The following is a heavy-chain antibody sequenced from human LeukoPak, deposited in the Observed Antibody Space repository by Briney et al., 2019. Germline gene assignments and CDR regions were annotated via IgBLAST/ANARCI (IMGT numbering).Heavy chain of an antibody. CDR3: ARDFAWGSGGAPIDDNWLDP. V-gene: IGHV1-18*01. Sequence: ASVKVPCKASGYIFSNYGITWVRQAPGHGLEWMGWISGHSGNTNYAQKFQDRATMTTDTSTSTAYMELRSLRFDDTAVYYCARDFAWGSGGAPIDDNWLDPWGQGILVTVSS. CDR1: GYIFSNYG. J-gene: IGHJ5*02. D-gene: IGHD7-27*01. CDR2: ISGHSGNT.